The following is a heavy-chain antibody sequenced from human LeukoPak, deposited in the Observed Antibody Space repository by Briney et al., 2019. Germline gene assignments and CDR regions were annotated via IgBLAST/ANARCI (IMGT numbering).Heavy chain of an antibody. D-gene: IGHD3-10*01. J-gene: IGHJ5*02. CDR3: VSVPQTGARDWFDP. CDR1: GYTFTSYY. Sequence: ASVKVSCKASGYTFTSYYMHWVRQAPGQGLEWMGIINPSGGSTSYAQKFQGRVTMTRGTSTSTVYMELSSLRSEDTAVYYCVSVPQTGARDWFDPWGQGTLVTVSS. V-gene: IGHV1-46*01. CDR2: INPSGGST.